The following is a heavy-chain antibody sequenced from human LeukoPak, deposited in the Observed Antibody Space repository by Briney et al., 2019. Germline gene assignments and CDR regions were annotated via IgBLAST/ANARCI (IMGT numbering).Heavy chain of an antibody. CDR1: GFTFSNYF. CDR3: ARERQDTVIRSEAFDI. D-gene: IGHD2-21*02. CDR2: IASDGSHT. Sequence: PGGSLRLSCAASGFTFSNYFMHWVRQAPGKGLEWVADIASDGSHTFYVESVKGRFTISRDNSKNTLYLQMNSLRAEDTAVYFCARERQDTVIRSEAFDIWGQGTMVTVSS. V-gene: IGHV3-30*04. J-gene: IGHJ3*02.